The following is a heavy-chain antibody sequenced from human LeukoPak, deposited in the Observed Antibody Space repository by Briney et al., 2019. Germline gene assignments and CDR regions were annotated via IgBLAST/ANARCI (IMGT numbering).Heavy chain of an antibody. V-gene: IGHV3-21*01. CDR3: ADSSWYHFPQITFDY. CDR1: GFTFSSYS. CDR2: ISSSSSYI. Sequence: GGSLRLSCAASGFTFSSYSMNWVRQAPGKGLEWVSSISSSSSYIYYADSVKGRFTISRDNAKNSLYLQMNSLRAEDTAVYYCADSSWYHFPQITFDYWGQGTLVTVSS. D-gene: IGHD6-13*01. J-gene: IGHJ4*02.